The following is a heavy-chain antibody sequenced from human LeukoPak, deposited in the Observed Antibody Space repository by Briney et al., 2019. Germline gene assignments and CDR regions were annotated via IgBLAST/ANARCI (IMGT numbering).Heavy chain of an antibody. CDR3: ASLSKDYVWGSYRNLHFDY. CDR1: GGSISSSSYY. CDR2: IYYSGST. V-gene: IGHV4-39*01. Sequence: SETLSLTCTVSGGSISSSSYYWGWIRQPPGKGLEWIGSIYYSGSTYYNPSLKSRVTISVDTSKNQFSLKLSSVTAPHTAVYYCASLSKDYVWGSYRNLHFDYWGQGTLVTVSS. J-gene: IGHJ4*02. D-gene: IGHD3-16*02.